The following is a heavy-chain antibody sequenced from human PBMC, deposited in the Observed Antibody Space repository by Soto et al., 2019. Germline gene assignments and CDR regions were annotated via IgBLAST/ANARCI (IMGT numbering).Heavy chain of an antibody. Sequence: QVQLQESGPGLVKPSETLSLTCAVSGASMNTYYWSWIRQPPGKGLEWIGYFYYSGLTNYNPSLTSRVTLSLDPSKNQFSLKLSSVTAADTAVYFCARGNNHGYYCMDVWGRGTTVTVSS. D-gene: IGHD3-22*01. V-gene: IGHV4-59*08. J-gene: IGHJ6*03. CDR3: ARGNNHGYYCMDV. CDR2: FYYSGLT. CDR1: GASMNTYY.